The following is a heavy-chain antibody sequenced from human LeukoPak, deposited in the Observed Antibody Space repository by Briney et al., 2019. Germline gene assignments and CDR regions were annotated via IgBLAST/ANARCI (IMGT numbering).Heavy chain of an antibody. CDR3: ARGVVIVGIDY. CDR1: GFTFSYYT. Sequence: GGSLRLSCAASGFTFSYYTMIWVRQAPGRGLEWVSFISSSSTYIYYADSVKGRFTISRDNAKNSLYLKMNSLRAEDTAAYYCARGVVIVGIDYWGQGTLVTVSS. D-gene: IGHD3-3*01. V-gene: IGHV3-21*01. CDR2: ISSSSTYI. J-gene: IGHJ4*02.